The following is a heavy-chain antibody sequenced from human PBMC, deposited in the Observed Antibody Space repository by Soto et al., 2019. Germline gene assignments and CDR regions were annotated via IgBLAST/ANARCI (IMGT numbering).Heavy chain of an antibody. Sequence: QVQLVESGGGVVQPGRSLRLSCAASGFTFSSYAMHWVRQAPGKGLEWVAVISYDGSNKYYADSVKGRFTISRDNSKNTLYLQMNSLRAEDTAVYYCARDVEAAAGTVNWFDPWGQGTLVTVSS. CDR2: ISYDGSNK. D-gene: IGHD6-13*01. V-gene: IGHV3-30-3*01. CDR1: GFTFSSYA. CDR3: ARDVEAAAGTVNWFDP. J-gene: IGHJ5*02.